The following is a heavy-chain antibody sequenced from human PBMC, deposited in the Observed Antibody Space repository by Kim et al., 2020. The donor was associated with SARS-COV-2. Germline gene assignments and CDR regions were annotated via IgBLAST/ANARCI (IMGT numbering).Heavy chain of an antibody. CDR3: ARDHEVSYYYYGMDV. Sequence: VQGKIPITRDTSASTAYMELSSLRSEDTAVYYCARDHEVSYYYYGMDVWGQGTTVTVSS. D-gene: IGHD2-21*01. J-gene: IGHJ6*02. V-gene: IGHV1-3*01.